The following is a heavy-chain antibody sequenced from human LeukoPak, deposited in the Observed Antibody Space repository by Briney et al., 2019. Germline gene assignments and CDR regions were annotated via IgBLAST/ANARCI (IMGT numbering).Heavy chain of an antibody. V-gene: IGHV3-21*04. CDR3: ARARGYCSSTSCLLYFDY. J-gene: IGHJ4*02. CDR1: GFTFDDYA. CDR2: ISSSSSYI. Sequence: GGSLRLSCAASGFTFDDYAMHWVRQAPGKGLEWVSSISSSSSYIYYADSVKGRFTISRDNAKNSLYLQMNSLRSEDTAVYYCARARGYCSSTSCLLYFDYWGQGTLVTVSS. D-gene: IGHD2-2*01.